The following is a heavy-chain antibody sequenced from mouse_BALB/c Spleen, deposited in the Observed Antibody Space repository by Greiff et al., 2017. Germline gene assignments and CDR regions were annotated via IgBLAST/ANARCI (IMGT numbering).Heavy chain of an antibody. CDR1: GFAFSSYD. J-gene: IGHJ3*01. Sequence: EVHLVESGGGLVKPGGSLKLSCAASGFAFSSYDMSWVRQTPEKRLEWVAYISSGGGSTYYPDTVKGRFTISRDNAKNTLYLQMSSLKSEDTAMYYCARHIYYDYGGFAYWGQGTLVTVSA. D-gene: IGHD2-4*01. V-gene: IGHV5-12-1*01. CDR3: ARHIYYDYGGFAY. CDR2: ISSGGGST.